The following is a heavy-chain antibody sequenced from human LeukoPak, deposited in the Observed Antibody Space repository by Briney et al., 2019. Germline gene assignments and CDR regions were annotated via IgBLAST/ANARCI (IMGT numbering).Heavy chain of an antibody. CDR3: ATCLVANDAFDI. CDR2: INPNSGGT. CDR1: GYTFTGYY. Sequence: ASVKVSCKASGYTFTGYYMHWVRQAPGQGLEWMGWINPNSGGTNYAQKFQGRVTMTRDTSISTAYMELRRLRSDDTAVYYCATCLVANDAFDIWGQGTMVTVSS. D-gene: IGHD2-15*01. V-gene: IGHV1-2*02. J-gene: IGHJ3*02.